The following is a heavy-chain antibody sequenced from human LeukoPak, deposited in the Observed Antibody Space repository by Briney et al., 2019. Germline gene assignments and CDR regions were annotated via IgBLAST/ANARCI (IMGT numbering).Heavy chain of an antibody. Sequence: SGTLSLTCAVSAGSISSSNSWGWVRQPPGKGLEWIGEIYHSGSTNYNPSLKRRVTISVDKSKNQFSLKRSSVTAADTAVYYCARVADCSSTSCYAGWGPDWFDPWGQGTLVTVSS. CDR3: ARVADCSSTSCYAGWGPDWFDP. J-gene: IGHJ5*02. D-gene: IGHD2-2*01. CDR2: IYHSGST. V-gene: IGHV4-4*02. CDR1: AGSISSSNS.